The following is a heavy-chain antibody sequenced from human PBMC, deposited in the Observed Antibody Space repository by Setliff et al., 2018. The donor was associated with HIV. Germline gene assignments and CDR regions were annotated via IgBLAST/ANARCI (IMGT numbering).Heavy chain of an antibody. J-gene: IGHJ4*02. Sequence: GASVKVSCKASGGTFSSYTISWVRQAPGQGLEWMGRIIPIFGTANYAQKFQGRVTITTDESTSTAYMELSRLRSDDTAVYYCARDYYDSSGYIFFPGLPDYWGQGTLVTVSS. D-gene: IGHD3-22*01. CDR2: IIPIFGTA. V-gene: IGHV1-69*05. CDR3: ARDYYDSSGYIFFPGLPDY. CDR1: GGTFSSYT.